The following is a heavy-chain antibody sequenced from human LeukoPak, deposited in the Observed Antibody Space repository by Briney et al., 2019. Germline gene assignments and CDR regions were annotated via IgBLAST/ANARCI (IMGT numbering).Heavy chain of an antibody. Sequence: GGSLSLSCAASGFTISSYWMSWVRQVPGKGLESVAHIKHDGSETYYVDTVRGRFIISRDNAKNSLYLQMSSLRVEDTAVYHCARGPTDFDASDIWGHGTLVTVSS. CDR3: ARGPTDFDASDI. J-gene: IGHJ3*02. CDR1: GFTISSYW. V-gene: IGHV3-7*01. CDR2: IKHDGSET.